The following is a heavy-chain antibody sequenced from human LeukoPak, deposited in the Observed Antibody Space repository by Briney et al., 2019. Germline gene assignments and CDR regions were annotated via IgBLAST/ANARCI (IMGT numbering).Heavy chain of an antibody. CDR2: ISAYNGNT. CDR3: ASSAYGDYGVGY. D-gene: IGHD4-17*01. V-gene: IGHV1-18*01. CDR1: GYTFTSYG. Sequence: ASVKVSCKASGYTFTSYGISWVRQAPGQGLEWMGWISAYNGNTNYAQKLQGRVTMTTDTSTSTAYMELRSLRSNDTAVYYCASSAYGDYGVGYWGQGTLVTVSS. J-gene: IGHJ4*02.